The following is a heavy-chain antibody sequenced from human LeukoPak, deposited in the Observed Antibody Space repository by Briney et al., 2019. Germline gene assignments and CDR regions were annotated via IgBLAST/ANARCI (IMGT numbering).Heavy chain of an antibody. V-gene: IGHV4-59*01. CDR3: ARVRDRYGETDY. CDR2: IHHTRGA. Sequence: ETLSLTCTVSGGYMSSNYWGWIRRPPGKGLEWIGYIHHTRGATYSPSLRSRLSLSIDTSRNQFSLRLNSVTPADTAVYFCARVRDRYGETDYWGQGALVTVSS. J-gene: IGHJ4*02. CDR1: GGYMSSNY. D-gene: IGHD3-10*01.